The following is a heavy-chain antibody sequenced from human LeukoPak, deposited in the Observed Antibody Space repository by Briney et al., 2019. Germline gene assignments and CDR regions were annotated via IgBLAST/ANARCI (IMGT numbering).Heavy chain of an antibody. J-gene: IGHJ3*02. D-gene: IGHD3-3*01. V-gene: IGHV3-74*01. CDR3: ARDEDWSGYYGAFDI. CDR1: GFTFSNNW. CDR2: INSDGRTT. Sequence: GGSLRLSCAASGFTFSNNWMHWVRQAPGKGLVWVSRINSDGRTTTYADSVKGRFTISRDNAKNTLYLQMNSLRAEDTAVYYCARDEDWSGYYGAFDIWGQGTMVTVSS.